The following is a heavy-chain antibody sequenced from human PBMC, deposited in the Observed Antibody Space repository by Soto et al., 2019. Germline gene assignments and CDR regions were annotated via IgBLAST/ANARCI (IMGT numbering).Heavy chain of an antibody. J-gene: IGHJ6*02. Sequence: SETLSLTCAVYGGSFSGYYWSWIRQPPGKGLEWIGEINHSGSTNYNPSLKSRVTISVDTSKNQFSLKLSSVTAADTAVYYCARGRDRITIFGVVIMGPYYYYGMDVWGQGTTVTVSS. D-gene: IGHD3-3*01. CDR3: ARGRDRITIFGVVIMGPYYYYGMDV. CDR1: GGSFSGYY. V-gene: IGHV4-34*01. CDR2: INHSGST.